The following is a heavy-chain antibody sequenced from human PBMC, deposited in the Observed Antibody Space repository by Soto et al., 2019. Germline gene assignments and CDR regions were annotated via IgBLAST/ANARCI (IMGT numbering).Heavy chain of an antibody. CDR2: ISGSGGST. V-gene: IGHV3-23*01. J-gene: IGHJ6*02. CDR1: GFTFSSYA. CDR3: AKDKDGDTAMVYYYYGMDV. Sequence: GSLRLSCASSGFTFSSYAMSWVRQAPGKGLEWVSAISGSGGSTYYADSVKGRFTISRDNSKNTLYLQMNSLRAEDTAVYYCAKDKDGDTAMVYYYYGMDVWGQGTTVTVSS. D-gene: IGHD5-18*01.